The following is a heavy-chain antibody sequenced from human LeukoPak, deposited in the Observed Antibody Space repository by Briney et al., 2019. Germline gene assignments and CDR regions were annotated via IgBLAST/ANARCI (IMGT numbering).Heavy chain of an antibody. J-gene: IGHJ6*02. V-gene: IGHV3-23*01. D-gene: IGHD1-1*01. CDR3: AKDKARGSGGHYYYYYGMDV. CDR2: LSGGGGST. CDR1: GFLFSSYA. Sequence: GGSVTLSCAASGFLFSSYATRGLRRATGEGVEGVSALSGGGGSTYYADCVKARFTISRDNYKITLYLQMNSLRAEDTAVYYCAKDKARGSGGHYYYYYGMDVRGQGTTVTVPS.